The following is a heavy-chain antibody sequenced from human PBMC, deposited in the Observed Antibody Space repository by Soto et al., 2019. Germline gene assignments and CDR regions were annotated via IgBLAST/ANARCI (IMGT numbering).Heavy chain of an antibody. Sequence: PGGSLRLSCAASEFTFSNYAMSWVRQAPGKGLEWVSAISGIGDHTYFADSVKGRFTISRDNSKNTLYLQVNSLRAEDTAVYYCAKVARIAAPGPLDCWGQGTLVTVSS. CDR2: ISGIGDHT. CDR3: AKVARIAAPGPLDC. V-gene: IGHV3-23*01. CDR1: EFTFSNYA. J-gene: IGHJ4*02. D-gene: IGHD6-13*01.